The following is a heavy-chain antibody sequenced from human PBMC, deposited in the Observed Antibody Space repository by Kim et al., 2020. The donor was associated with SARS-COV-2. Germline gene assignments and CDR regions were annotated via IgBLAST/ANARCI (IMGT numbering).Heavy chain of an antibody. CDR1: GGSISSSSYY. CDR2: IYYSGST. V-gene: IGHV4-39*01. CDR3: ARHGKNLLYCGGDCYHY. Sequence: SETLSLTCTVSGGSISSSSYYWGWIRQPPGKGLEWIGSIYYSGSTYYNPSLKSRVTISVDTSKNQFSLKLSSVTAADTAVYYCARHGKNLLYCGGDCYHYWGQGTLVTVSS. D-gene: IGHD2-21*02. J-gene: IGHJ4*02.